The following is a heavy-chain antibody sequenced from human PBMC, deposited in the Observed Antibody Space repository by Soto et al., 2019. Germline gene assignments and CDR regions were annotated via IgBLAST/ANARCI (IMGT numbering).Heavy chain of an antibody. Sequence: GASVKVSCKVSGYTLTELSMHCVRQAPGKGLEWMGGFDPEDGETIYAQKFQGRVTMTEDTSTDTAYMELSSLRSEDTAVYHCATETPRNYYDSSPFDYWGQGTLVTVSS. D-gene: IGHD3-22*01. CDR2: FDPEDGET. CDR3: ATETPRNYYDSSPFDY. CDR1: GYTLTELS. J-gene: IGHJ4*02. V-gene: IGHV1-24*01.